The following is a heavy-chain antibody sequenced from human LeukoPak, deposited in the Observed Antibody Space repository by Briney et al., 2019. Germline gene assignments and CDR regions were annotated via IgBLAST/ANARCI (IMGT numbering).Heavy chain of an antibody. J-gene: IGHJ4*02. CDR2: VIDSVRT. D-gene: IGHD3-16*01. Sequence: PSETLSLTCTVSGASISSHYWSWLRQPPGKGLEWIGYVIDSVRTKDNPSLQSRLTLSADTSKNEFSLRLSSVTAADTAVYYCATIKHGQIFGYFDFWGQGSKVTVSS. V-gene: IGHV4-59*11. CDR1: GASISSHY. CDR3: ATIKHGQIFGYFDF.